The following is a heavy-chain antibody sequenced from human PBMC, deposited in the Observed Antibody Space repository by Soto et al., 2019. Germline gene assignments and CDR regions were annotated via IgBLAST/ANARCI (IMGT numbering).Heavy chain of an antibody. CDR3: ARDRVLGVVVGYYVLDF. Sequence: ASVKVSCKASGYTFTGYYMHWVRQAPGQGLEWMGWINPNSGGTNYAQKFQGWVTMTRDTSISTAYMELSRLRSDDTAVYYCARDRVLGVVVGYYVLDFSAQGSSVIGSS. D-gene: IGHD2-15*01. CDR2: INPNSGGT. CDR1: GYTFTGYY. J-gene: IGHJ6*02. V-gene: IGHV1-2*04.